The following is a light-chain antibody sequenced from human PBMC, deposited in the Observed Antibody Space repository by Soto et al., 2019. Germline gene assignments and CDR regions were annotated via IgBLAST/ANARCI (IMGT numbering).Light chain of an antibody. V-gene: IGKV1-5*01. Sequence: DIQMTQSPSTLSASVGDRVTITCRASQSISSWLAWYQQKPGKAPKLLIYHASTLESGVPSRFSGSGSGTEFTLTISSLQPDDFATYYCQQLFDSPITFGQRTRPEIK. CDR2: HAS. CDR1: QSISSW. CDR3: QQLFDSPIT. J-gene: IGKJ5*01.